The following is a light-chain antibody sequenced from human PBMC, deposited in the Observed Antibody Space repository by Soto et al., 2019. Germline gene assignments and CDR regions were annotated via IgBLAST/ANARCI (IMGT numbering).Light chain of an antibody. CDR2: EVN. Sequence: QSALTQPPSASGSPGQSVTISCTGTSSDVGGYSYVSWYQQHPGKAPKLMIYEVNKRPSGVSNRFSGSKSGNTASLTVSGLQAEDEADYYCSSYAGSNNLVFGGGTKLTVL. J-gene: IGLJ2*01. V-gene: IGLV2-8*01. CDR3: SSYAGSNNLV. CDR1: SSDVGGYSY.